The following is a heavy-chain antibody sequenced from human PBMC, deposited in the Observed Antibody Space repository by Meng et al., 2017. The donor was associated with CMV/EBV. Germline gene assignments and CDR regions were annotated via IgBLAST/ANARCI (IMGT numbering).Heavy chain of an antibody. J-gene: IGHJ4*02. Sequence: SETLSLTCTVSGGSISSYYWSWIRQPPGKGLEWIGYIYYSGSTNYNPSLKSRVTISVDTSKNQFSLKLTSVTAADTAVYYCARLFLRLGRSPNFFDYWGQGTLVTVS. D-gene: IGHD6-19*01. CDR3: ARLFLRLGRSPNFFDY. CDR2: IYYSGST. V-gene: IGHV4-59*08. CDR1: GGSISSYY.